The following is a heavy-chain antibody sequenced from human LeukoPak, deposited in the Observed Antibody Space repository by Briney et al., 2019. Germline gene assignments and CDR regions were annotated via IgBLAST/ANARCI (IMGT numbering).Heavy chain of an antibody. V-gene: IGHV4-34*01. D-gene: IGHD3-3*01. CDR2: INHSGGT. Sequence: SETLSLTCAVYGGXFSGYYWSWIRQPPGKGLEWIGEINHSGGTNYNPSLKSRVTISVDTSKNQFSLQLSSVTAADTAVHYCASTLKDDFWSGYYSYYYYGMDVWGQGTTVTVSS. J-gene: IGHJ6*02. CDR1: GGXFSGYY. CDR3: ASTLKDDFWSGYYSYYYYGMDV.